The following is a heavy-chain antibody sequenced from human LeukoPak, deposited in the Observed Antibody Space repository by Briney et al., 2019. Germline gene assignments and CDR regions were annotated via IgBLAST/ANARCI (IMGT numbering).Heavy chain of an antibody. CDR1: GFTFSSYA. CDR2: ISYDGSNK. V-gene: IGHV3-30*04. Sequence: GGSLRLSCAASGFTFSSYAMHWVRQAPGKGLEWVAVISYDGSNKYYADSVKGRFTISRDNSKNTLYLQMNSLRAEDTAVYYCARDRSSPTRYSYGHQFSGYYYYGMDVWGQGTTATVSS. CDR3: ARDRSSPTRYSYGHQFSGYYYYGMDV. J-gene: IGHJ6*02. D-gene: IGHD5-18*01.